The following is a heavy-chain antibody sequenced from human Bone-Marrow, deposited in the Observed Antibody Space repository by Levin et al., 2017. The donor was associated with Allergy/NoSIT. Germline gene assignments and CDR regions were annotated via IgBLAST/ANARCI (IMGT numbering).Heavy chain of an antibody. J-gene: IGHJ6*02. D-gene: IGHD3-10*01. V-gene: IGHV4-31*03. CDR3: ARDECAWFGECYGPDV. CDR2: IPHSGSA. CDR1: GASISSGSYY. Sequence: SETLSLTCTVSGASISSGSYYWTWIRQLPGKGLEWIGFIPHSGSASYNPSLRSRLTLSLDTSKNQFSLKLASVTVADTAVYYCARDECAWFGECYGPDVWGQGTTVIVSS.